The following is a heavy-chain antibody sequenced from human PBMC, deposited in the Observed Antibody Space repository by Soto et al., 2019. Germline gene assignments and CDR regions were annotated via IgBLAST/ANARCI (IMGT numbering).Heavy chain of an antibody. CDR2: ISSSGSTI. D-gene: IGHD1-26*01. V-gene: IGHV3-11*01. CDR1: GFTFSDYY. Sequence: AGGSLRLSCAASGFTFSDYYMSWIRQAPGKGLEWVSYISSSGSTIYYADSVKGRFTISRDNAKNSLYLQMNSLRAEDTAVYYCASVPVGATFFDYWGQGTLVTVSS. J-gene: IGHJ4*02. CDR3: ASVPVGATFFDY.